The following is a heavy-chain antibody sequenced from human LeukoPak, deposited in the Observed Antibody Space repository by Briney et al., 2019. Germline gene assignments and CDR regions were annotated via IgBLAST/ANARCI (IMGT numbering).Heavy chain of an antibody. CDR2: ITRGGSTI. CDR3: ARGGGSFFDY. V-gene: IGHV3-48*03. D-gene: IGHD2-15*01. CDR1: GFTFSSYK. Sequence: GGSLRLSCAASGFTFSSYKMNWVRQAPGKGLEWVSYITRGGSTIYYADSVKGRFTISRDNAKNSLYLQMSSLRAEDTAVYYCARGGGSFFDYWGQGTLVTVSS. J-gene: IGHJ4*02.